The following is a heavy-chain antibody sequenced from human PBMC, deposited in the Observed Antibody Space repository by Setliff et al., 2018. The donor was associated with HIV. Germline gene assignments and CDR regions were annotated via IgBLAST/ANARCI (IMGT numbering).Heavy chain of an antibody. Sequence: PSETLSLTCTVADGSISTGSYYWSWVRQPAGRGLEWIGRIYTSGSTNYNPSLKSRVTMSVDTSKNQFSLNLTSVTAADTAMYYCARYRRDDYYLTAYFDSWGQGTLVTVS. CDR1: DGSISTGSYY. J-gene: IGHJ4*02. D-gene: IGHD1-26*01. CDR3: ARYRRDDYYLTAYFDS. V-gene: IGHV4-61*02. CDR2: IYTSGST.